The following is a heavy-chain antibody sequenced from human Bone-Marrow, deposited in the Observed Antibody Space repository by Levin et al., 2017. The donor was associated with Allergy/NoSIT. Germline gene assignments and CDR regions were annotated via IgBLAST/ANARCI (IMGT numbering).Heavy chain of an antibody. CDR3: AKKAGFTSSWVFDS. CDR1: GFTFTNYA. V-gene: IGHV3-23*01. J-gene: IGHJ4*02. Sequence: GGSLRLSCAASGFTFTNYAMGWARQAPGKGLEWVSTITGTGGDTYYADSVKGRFTFSRDNSKNTLYLQMNNLRAEDTALYYCAKKAGFTSSWVFDSWGQGALVTVSS. D-gene: IGHD6-13*01. CDR2: ITGTGGDT.